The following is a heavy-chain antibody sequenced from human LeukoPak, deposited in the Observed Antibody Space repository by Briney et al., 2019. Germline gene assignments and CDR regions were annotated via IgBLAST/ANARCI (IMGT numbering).Heavy chain of an antibody. D-gene: IGHD3-10*01. J-gene: IGHJ4*02. CDR3: ARVVYGSGSYYKDY. CDR1: GYTFTSYG. V-gene: IGHV1-18*01. CDR2: ISAYNGNT. Sequence: ASVKVSCKASGYTFTSYGISWVRQAPGQGLERMGWISAYNGNTNYAQKLQGRVTMTTDTSTSTAYMELRSLRSDDTAVYYCARVVYGSGSYYKDYWGQGTLVTVSS.